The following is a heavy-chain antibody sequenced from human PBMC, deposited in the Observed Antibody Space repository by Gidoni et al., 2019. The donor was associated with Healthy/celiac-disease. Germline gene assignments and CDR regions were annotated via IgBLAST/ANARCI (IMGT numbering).Heavy chain of an antibody. D-gene: IGHD3-10*02. J-gene: IGHJ4*02. CDR2: INPNSGGT. V-gene: IGHV1-2*02. CDR1: AYTFTGYY. CDR3: AVGSYLYSGSLDY. Sequence: QVQLVQSGAEVKKPGASVTVSCTASAYTFTGYYMHWGRQAPGQGLEWMGWINPNSGGTNYAQKFQGRVTMIRDTSISTAYMELSRLRSDDTAVYYCAVGSYLYSGSLDYWGQGTLVTVSS.